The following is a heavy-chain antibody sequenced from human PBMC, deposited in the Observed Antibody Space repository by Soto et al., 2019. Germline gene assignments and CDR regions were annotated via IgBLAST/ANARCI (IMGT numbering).Heavy chain of an antibody. CDR3: ERYGVATTTYFGYFDY. CDR1: AVTFTGFG. Sequence: QVQLVESGGGVVQPGRSLRLSCAASAVTFTGFGMHWVRQAPGKGLEWVAVIRFDESNTYYADSVKGRFTISRDNPKNMLDLQMNSLRAEDTAIYYFERYGVATTTYFGYFDYWGLGTLVTVSS. CDR2: IRFDESNT. J-gene: IGHJ4*02. V-gene: IGHV3-33*01. D-gene: IGHD1-26*01.